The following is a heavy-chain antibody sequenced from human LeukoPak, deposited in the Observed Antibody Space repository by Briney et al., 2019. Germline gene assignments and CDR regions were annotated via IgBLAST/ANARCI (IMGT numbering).Heavy chain of an antibody. Sequence: GGSLRLSCATSGLNFINAWMSWVRQAPGKGLEWVGRIKRTADGGATEYAAPVKGRFTISRDDSKNTAYLQMNSLKTEDTAVYYCTRVYSGSYYYAFDIWGQGTMVTVSS. CDR3: TRVYSGSYYYAFDI. CDR2: IKRTADGGAT. D-gene: IGHD1-26*01. V-gene: IGHV3-15*01. CDR1: GLNFINAW. J-gene: IGHJ3*02.